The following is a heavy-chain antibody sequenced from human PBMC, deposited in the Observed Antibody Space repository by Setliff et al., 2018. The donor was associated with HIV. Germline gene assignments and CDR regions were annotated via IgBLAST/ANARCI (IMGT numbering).Heavy chain of an antibody. CDR1: GYSISSGYY. D-gene: IGHD3-10*01. J-gene: IGHJ4*02. CDR2: IYHSGGA. V-gene: IGHV4-38-2*01. CDR3: ARGSYTVRIDY. Sequence: ASETLSLTCAVSGYSISSGYYWGWIRQPPGRGLEWIGNIYHSGGAHYNPSLRSRVTISRDTSENQFSLRLSSVTAADTAVYYCARGSYTVRIDYWGQGTRVTV.